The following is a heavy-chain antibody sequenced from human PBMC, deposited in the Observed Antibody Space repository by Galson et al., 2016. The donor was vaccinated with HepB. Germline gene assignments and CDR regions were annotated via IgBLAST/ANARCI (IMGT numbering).Heavy chain of an antibody. V-gene: IGHV1-18*04. CDR2: ISGYDGNT. D-gene: IGHD2-21*02. J-gene: IGHJ6*02. Sequence: SVKVSCKASGYTFTNYGITWVRQAPGQGLEWMGWISGYDGNTEYAQRFQGRVTMTTDTSTSTAYMELRSLRSDDTAVFYCARERNWLGYCGGDCHSSDYYAMDVWGHGTTVTVS. CDR1: GYTFTNYG. CDR3: ARERNWLGYCGGDCHSSDYYAMDV.